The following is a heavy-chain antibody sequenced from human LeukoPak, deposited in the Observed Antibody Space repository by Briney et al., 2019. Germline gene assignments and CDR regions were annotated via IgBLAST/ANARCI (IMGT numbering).Heavy chain of an antibody. Sequence: ASVKVSCRASGYTFTAYYINWLRQAPGQGLDWMGRINPNTGGTKYAQKFQGRVTMTSDTSISTAYMELSSLRSGDTAVYYCARVGHYDFNWFDPWGQGTQVTVSS. CDR2: INPNTGGT. CDR3: ARVGHYDFNWFDP. CDR1: GYTFTAYY. J-gene: IGHJ5*02. V-gene: IGHV1-2*02. D-gene: IGHD2/OR15-2a*01.